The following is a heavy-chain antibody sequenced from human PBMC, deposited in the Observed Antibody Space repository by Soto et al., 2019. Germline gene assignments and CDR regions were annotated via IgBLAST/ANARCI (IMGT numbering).Heavy chain of an antibody. D-gene: IGHD2-8*01. J-gene: IGHJ5*02. CDR1: GGSISSSSYY. CDR3: ARVGMVYAIPWFDP. V-gene: IGHV4-39*01. Sequence: SETLSLTCTVSGGSISSSSYYWGWIRQPPGKGLEWIGSIYYSGSTYYNPSLKSRVTISVDTSKNQFSLKLSSVTAADTAVYYCARVGMVYAIPWFDPWGQGTLVTVSS. CDR2: IYYSGST.